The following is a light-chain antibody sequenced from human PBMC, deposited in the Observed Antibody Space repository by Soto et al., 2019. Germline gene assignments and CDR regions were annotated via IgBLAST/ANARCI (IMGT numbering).Light chain of an antibody. CDR1: GSTIGNNY. CDR2: DNG. V-gene: IGLV1-51*01. CDR3: GTWDSSLSVAV. J-gene: IGLJ2*01. Sequence: QSVLTQPPSVSAAPGQKVTISCSGSGSTIGNNYVSWYQQFPGTAPKLLIYDNGKRPSGIPDRFSGSKSGKSATLAITGLQTGDEADYYCGTWDSSLSVAVFGGGTKVTVL.